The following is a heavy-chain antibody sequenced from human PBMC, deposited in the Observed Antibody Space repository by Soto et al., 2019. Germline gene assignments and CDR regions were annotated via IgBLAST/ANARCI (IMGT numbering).Heavy chain of an antibody. CDR3: ARTGIAAAGTTGEYYYYYGMDV. J-gene: IGHJ6*02. V-gene: IGHV1-8*01. D-gene: IGHD6-13*01. CDR2: MNPNSGNT. Sequence: GASVKVSCKASGYTFTSYDINWVRQATGQGLEWMGWMNPNSGNTGYAQKFQGRVTMTRNTSISTAYMELSRLRSDDTAVYYCARTGIAAAGTTGEYYYYYGMDVWGQGTTVTVSS. CDR1: GYTFTSYD.